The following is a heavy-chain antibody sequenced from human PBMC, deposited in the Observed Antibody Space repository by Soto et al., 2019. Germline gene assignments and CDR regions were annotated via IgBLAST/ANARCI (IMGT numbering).Heavy chain of an antibody. D-gene: IGHD3-10*01. J-gene: IGHJ4*02. V-gene: IGHV1-69*08. Sequence: QVQLVQSGAEVKKPGSSVKVSCKASGGTFSPYTITWVRQAPGQGLEWMGRIIPMFDITNYALKFQDRVTITADRSTSTAYLELRSLRSEDSAVYFFARDWESSIPTWAFGGDWGQGTLVTVSS. CDR3: ARDWESSIPTWAFGGD. CDR2: IIPMFDIT. CDR1: GGTFSPYT.